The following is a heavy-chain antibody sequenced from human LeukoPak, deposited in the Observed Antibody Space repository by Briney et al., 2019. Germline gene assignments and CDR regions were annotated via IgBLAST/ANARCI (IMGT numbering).Heavy chain of an antibody. Sequence: GGSLRLSCAASGFTFSSYSMNWVRQAPGKGLDWVSYISNSGSTIYYADSVKGRFTISRDNAKNSLYLQMNSLRPEDTAVYYCATGQYYDFWNGYIETSNWFDYWGQGTLVTVSS. CDR1: GFTFSSYS. J-gene: IGHJ5*01. CDR3: ATGQYYDFWNGYIETSNWFDY. CDR2: ISNSGSTI. V-gene: IGHV3-48*01. D-gene: IGHD3-3*01.